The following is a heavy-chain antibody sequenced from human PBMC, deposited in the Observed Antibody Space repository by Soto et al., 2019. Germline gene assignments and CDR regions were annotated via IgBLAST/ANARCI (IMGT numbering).Heavy chain of an antibody. CDR2: INLNSGGT. J-gene: IGHJ4*02. Sequence: ASVKVSCKASGYSFTDFYMHWVRQAPGQGLEWVGWINLNSGGTNYAQKFHGWVTMTRDTSISTAFMELSRLRSDDTAVYYCARGYYDFWSGFSYNFDYWGQGTLVTVSS. V-gene: IGHV1-2*04. D-gene: IGHD3-3*01. CDR1: GYSFTDFY. CDR3: ARGYYDFWSGFSYNFDY.